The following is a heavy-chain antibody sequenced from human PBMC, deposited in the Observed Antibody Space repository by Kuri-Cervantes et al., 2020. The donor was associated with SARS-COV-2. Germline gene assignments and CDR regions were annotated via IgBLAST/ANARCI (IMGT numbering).Heavy chain of an antibody. J-gene: IGHJ4*02. Sequence: GGSLRLSCAASGFTFSSYAMSWVRQAPGQGLEWMGRIIPILGIANYAQKFQGRVTITADKSTSTAYMELSSLRSEDTAVYYCARASSGYDLDIDYWGQGTLVTVSS. V-gene: IGHV1-69*04. CDR3: ARASSGYDLDIDY. CDR2: IIPILGIA. CDR1: GFTFSSYA. D-gene: IGHD5-12*01.